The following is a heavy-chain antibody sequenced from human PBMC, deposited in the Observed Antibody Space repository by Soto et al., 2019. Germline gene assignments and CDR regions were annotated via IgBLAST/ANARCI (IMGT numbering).Heavy chain of an antibody. CDR2: ISAYNGNT. CDR1: GYTFSSYH. CDR3: ARDLPPVDY. V-gene: IGHV1-18*01. Sequence: QIQLVQSGAEVKKPGASVKVSCKASGYTFSSYHITWVRQAPGQGLEWMGWISAYNGNTNYAQNLXGRVTMTTDPSTSTAYMELRSLRSDDTAVYYCARDLPPVDYWGQGTLVTVSS. J-gene: IGHJ4*02.